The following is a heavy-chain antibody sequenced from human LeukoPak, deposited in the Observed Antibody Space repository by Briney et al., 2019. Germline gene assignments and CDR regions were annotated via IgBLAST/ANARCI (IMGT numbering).Heavy chain of an antibody. Sequence: PGGSLRLSCAASGITFSRYAMSWVRQAPGKGLEWVSIISGSADRTYYADPVRSRFTISRDNSKNTLYLQMNSLRAEDTAVYYCATNYYDSRSAAGEFDYWGQGTLVTVSS. J-gene: IGHJ4*02. V-gene: IGHV3-23*01. CDR1: GITFSRYA. CDR2: ISGSADRT. D-gene: IGHD3-22*01. CDR3: ATNYYDSRSAAGEFDY.